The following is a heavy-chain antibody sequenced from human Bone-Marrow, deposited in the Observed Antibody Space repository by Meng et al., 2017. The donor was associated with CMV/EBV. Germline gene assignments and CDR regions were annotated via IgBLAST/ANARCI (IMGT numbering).Heavy chain of an antibody. CDR2: INPNSGGT. J-gene: IGHJ6*02. CDR3: AREPYYYDSSGYYPGYYGMDV. V-gene: IGHV1-2*02. CDR1: GYPFTGYY. D-gene: IGHD3-22*01. Sequence: SEMVSCKASGYPFTGYYMHWVRQAPGQGLEWMGWINPNSGGTNYAQKFQGRVTMTRDTSISTAYMELSRLRSDDTAVYYCAREPYYYDSSGYYPGYYGMDVWGQGTTVTVSS.